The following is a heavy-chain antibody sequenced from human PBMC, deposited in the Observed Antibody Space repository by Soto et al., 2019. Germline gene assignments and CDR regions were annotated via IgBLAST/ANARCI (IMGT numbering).Heavy chain of an antibody. CDR3: ARDLLRMVGDGYYGMDV. J-gene: IGHJ6*02. D-gene: IGHD3-10*02. V-gene: IGHV3-33*01. Sequence: QVQLVESGGGVVQPGRSLRLSCAASGFTFSSYGMHWVRQAPGKGLEWVAVIWYDGSNKYYADSVKGRFTISRDNSKNTPYLQMNSLRAEDTAVYYCARDLLRMVGDGYYGMDVWGQGTTVTVSS. CDR2: IWYDGSNK. CDR1: GFTFSSYG.